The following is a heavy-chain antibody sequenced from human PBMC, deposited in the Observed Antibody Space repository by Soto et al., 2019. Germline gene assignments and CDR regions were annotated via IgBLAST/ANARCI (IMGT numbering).Heavy chain of an antibody. J-gene: IGHJ6*02. CDR3: ATKARVTNYLYYGMDV. D-gene: IGHD2-21*02. V-gene: IGHV3-23*01. CDR1: GFTFDGYA. Sequence: PGGSLRLSCAASGFTFDGYAMSWVRQAPGKGLQWVSTIGGSGDGTYYADSVKGRFTISRDNSKNTLFLHMGRLRAEDTAMYYCATKARVTNYLYYGMDVWGLGTTVTVSS. CDR2: IGGSGDGT.